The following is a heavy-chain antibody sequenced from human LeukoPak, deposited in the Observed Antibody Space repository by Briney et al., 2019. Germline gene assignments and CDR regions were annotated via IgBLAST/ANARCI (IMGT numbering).Heavy chain of an antibody. V-gene: IGHV3-7*01. J-gene: IGHJ4*02. CDR2: IKEDGSDK. Sequence: GGSLRLSCAASGFIFTNYWMSWVRQAPGKGLEWVATIKEDGSDKHYVDSARGRFTISRDNAKNSLYLQMNALRADDTAVYYCATWGSIFGVTFFDFRGQGTLVTVSS. CDR1: GFIFTNYW. CDR3: ATWGSIFGVTFFDF. D-gene: IGHD3-3*01.